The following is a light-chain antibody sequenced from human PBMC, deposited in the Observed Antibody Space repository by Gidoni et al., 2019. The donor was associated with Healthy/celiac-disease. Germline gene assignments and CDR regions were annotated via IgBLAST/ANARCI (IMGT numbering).Light chain of an antibody. V-gene: IGLV2-11*01. J-gene: IGLJ1*01. CDR2: DVS. CDR3: CSYAGSYTYV. CDR1: SSDVGGYNS. Sequence: QSALTQPRPVSGSPGQSVTISCTGTSSDVGGYNSVSWYQQHPGNAPKLMIYDVSKRPSGVPDRFSGSKSGNTASLTISGLQAEDEADYYCCSYAGSYTYVFGTGTKVTVL.